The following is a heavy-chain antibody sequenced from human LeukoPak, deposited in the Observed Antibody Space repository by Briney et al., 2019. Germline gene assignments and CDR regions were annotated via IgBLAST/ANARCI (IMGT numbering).Heavy chain of an antibody. CDR1: RFTFSSHG. Sequence: GWCLRLSCVACRFTFSSHGMNGVRQAPGRGREWVSGITGSGGNRYYADSVKGRFTISRDNSKNTLYLQMNSLRAEDTAVYFCARGGVDYYGSGTYYLMYYFDYWGQGALVTVSS. CDR2: ITGSGGNR. J-gene: IGHJ4*02. V-gene: IGHV3-23*01. D-gene: IGHD3-10*01. CDR3: ARGGVDYYGSGTYYLMYYFDY.